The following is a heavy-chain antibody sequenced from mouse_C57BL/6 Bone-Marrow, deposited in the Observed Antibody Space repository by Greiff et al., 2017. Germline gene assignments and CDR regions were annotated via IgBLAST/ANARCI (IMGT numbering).Heavy chain of an antibody. J-gene: IGHJ2*01. CDR3: ARDRGDGNQYYFDY. Sequence: DVKLVESGGGLVKPGGSLKLSCAASGFTFSSYAMSWVRQTPEKRLEWVATISDGGSYTYYPDNVKGRFTISRDNAKNNLYLQMSHLKSEDTAMYYCARDRGDGNQYYFDYWGQGTTLTVSS. CDR1: GFTFSSYA. V-gene: IGHV5-4*01. CDR2: ISDGGSYT. D-gene: IGHD2-1*01.